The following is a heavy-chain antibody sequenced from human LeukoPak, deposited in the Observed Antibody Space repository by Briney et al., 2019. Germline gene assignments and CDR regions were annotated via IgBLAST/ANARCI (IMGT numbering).Heavy chain of an antibody. Sequence: GGSLRLSCAASGFTFRNYWMKWVRQAQGKGPEWLANIKQDGSQKYYVDSVKGRFTISRDNAKDSLYLQMNSLRAENMALYYCAKGGGAYYYYYMDVWGKGTTVAVSS. CDR2: IKQDGSQK. J-gene: IGHJ6*03. CDR1: GFTFRNYW. V-gene: IGHV3-7*03. D-gene: IGHD4/OR15-4a*01. CDR3: AKGGGAYYYYYMDV.